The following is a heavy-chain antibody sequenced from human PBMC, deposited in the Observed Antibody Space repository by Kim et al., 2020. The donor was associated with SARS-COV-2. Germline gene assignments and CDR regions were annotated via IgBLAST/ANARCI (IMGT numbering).Heavy chain of an antibody. CDR2: ISSFSGRT. CDR3: AKESSPVNPWLADY. D-gene: IGHD6-19*01. V-gene: IGHV3-23*01. CDR1: GFTFNNYA. Sequence: GGSLRLSCAASGFTFNNYAMSCVRQAPGKGLECVSSISSFSGRTYSTDSVKRPFTISRDNSNNTLFLQMSDLRAEDTAIYYCAKESSPVNPWLADYWSQGTLVTASS. J-gene: IGHJ4*02.